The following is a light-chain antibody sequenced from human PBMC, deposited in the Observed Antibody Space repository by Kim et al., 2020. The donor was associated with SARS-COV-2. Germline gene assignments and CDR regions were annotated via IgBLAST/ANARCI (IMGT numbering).Light chain of an antibody. V-gene: IGKV1-5*01. Sequence: GDRVTITCRASQSISSRLAWYQQKPGKAPKLLIYDASSLQSGVPSRFAGSGSGTEFTLTISSLQPDDFATYYCQQYKSYRTFGQGTKVDIK. CDR1: QSISSR. CDR3: QQYKSYRT. CDR2: DAS. J-gene: IGKJ1*01.